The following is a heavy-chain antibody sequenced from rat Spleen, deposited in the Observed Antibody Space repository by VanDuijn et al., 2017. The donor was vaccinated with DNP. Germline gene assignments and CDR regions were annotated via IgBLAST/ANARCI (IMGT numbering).Heavy chain of an antibody. V-gene: IGHV2-41*01. D-gene: IGHD1-12*03. CDR1: GFSLTSYN. CDR2: IWNTGGT. CDR3: ARDQGYDGYYHVGAMDA. Sequence: QVQLKESGPGLVQPSQTLSLTCTVAGFSLTSYNVHWVRQPPGKDLEWMGVIWNTGGTQYNSALKSRTSISKDTSKSQVFLKMNSLQTEDTATYYCARDQGYDGYYHVGAMDAWGQGTSVTVSS. J-gene: IGHJ4*01.